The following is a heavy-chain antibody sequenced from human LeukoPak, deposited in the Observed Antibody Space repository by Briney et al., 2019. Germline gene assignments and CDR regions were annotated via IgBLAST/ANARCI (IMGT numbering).Heavy chain of an antibody. CDR1: GGSISSYY. D-gene: IGHD6-19*01. V-gene: IGHV4-59*12. CDR3: ARAGSGWSFDY. Sequence: SETPSLTCTVFGGSISSYYWTWIRQPPGKGLEWIGYNSYSGNTNYNPSLQSRVSISVDMSKNQFSLKVSSVTAADTAVYYCARAGSGWSFDYWGQGALVTVSS. J-gene: IGHJ4*02. CDR2: NSYSGNT.